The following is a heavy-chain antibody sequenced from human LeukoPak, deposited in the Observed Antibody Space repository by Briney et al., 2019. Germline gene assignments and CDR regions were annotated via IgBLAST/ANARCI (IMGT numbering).Heavy chain of an antibody. CDR1: GFTFSNAW. CDR3: TTCYDILTGYRFDY. J-gene: IGHJ4*02. CDR2: IKSKTDGGTT. D-gene: IGHD3-9*01. V-gene: IGHV3-15*01. Sequence: GGSLRLSCAASGFTFSNAWMSWVRQAPGKGLEWVGRIKSKTDGGTTDYAAPVKGRLTISRDDSKNTLYLRMTSLKTEDTAVYYCTTCYDILTGYRFDYWGQGTLVTVSS.